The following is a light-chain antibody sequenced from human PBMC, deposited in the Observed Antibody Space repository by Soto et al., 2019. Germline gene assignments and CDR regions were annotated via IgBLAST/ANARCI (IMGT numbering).Light chain of an antibody. CDR2: GAS. CDR3: QHFNSWPLL. J-gene: IGKJ1*01. Sequence: EIVMTQSPAMLSVSPGERATLSCRASQNVNNRLAWYQQKAGQPPRLLIYGASTRATGIPARFSGSGSGTEFTLTISILQSEDLAVYYCQHFNSWPLLFGQGTKVEIK. CDR1: QNVNNR. V-gene: IGKV3-15*01.